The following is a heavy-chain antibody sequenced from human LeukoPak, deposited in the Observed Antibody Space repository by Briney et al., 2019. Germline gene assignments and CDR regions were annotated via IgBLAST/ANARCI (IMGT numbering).Heavy chain of an antibody. D-gene: IGHD1-20*01. CDR2: ISGSGGST. Sequence: GGSLRLSCAASGFTFSSYAMSWVRQAPGKGLEWVSAISGSGGSTYYADSVKGRFTISRDNSKNTLYLQMNSLRAEDTAVYYCAKDLRYNWNDLYDAFDIWGQGTTVTVSS. CDR3: AKDLRYNWNDLYDAFDI. CDR1: GFTFSSYA. V-gene: IGHV3-23*01. J-gene: IGHJ3*02.